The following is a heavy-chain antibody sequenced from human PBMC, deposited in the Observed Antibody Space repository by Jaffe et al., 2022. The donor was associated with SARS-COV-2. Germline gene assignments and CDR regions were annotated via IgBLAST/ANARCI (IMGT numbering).Heavy chain of an antibody. D-gene: IGHD3-22*01. J-gene: IGHJ3*02. CDR1: GFTFSSYA. CDR3: AKGLVYYYDSSGPIYLPDAFDI. V-gene: IGHV3-23*01. Sequence: EVQLLESGGGLVQPGGSLRLSCAASGFTFSSYAMSWVRQAPGKGLEWVSAISGSGGSTYYADSVKGRFTISRDNSKNTLYLQMNSLRAEDTAVYYCAKGLVYYYDSSGPIYLPDAFDIWGQGTMVTVSS. CDR2: ISGSGGST.